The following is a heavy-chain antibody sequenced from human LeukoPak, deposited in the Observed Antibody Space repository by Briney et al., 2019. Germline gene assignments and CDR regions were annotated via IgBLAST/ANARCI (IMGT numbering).Heavy chain of an antibody. V-gene: IGHV3-74*01. CDR2: IKSDGSST. CDR1: GFTFSSYW. J-gene: IGHJ6*02. CDR3: ARDRSYAMDV. Sequence: GGSLRLSCAASGFTFSSYWVPWVRQAPGKGLVWVSRIKSDGSSTSYADSVKGRFTISRDNAKNTLYLQMNSLRVEDTAVYFCARDRSYAMDVWGQGTTVTVSS.